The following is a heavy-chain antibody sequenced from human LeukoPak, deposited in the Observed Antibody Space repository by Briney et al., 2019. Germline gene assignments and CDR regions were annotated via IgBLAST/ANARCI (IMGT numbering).Heavy chain of an antibody. CDR1: GGSISSYY. Sequence: SETLSLTCTVSGGSISSYYWSWIRQPPGKGLEWIGYIYYSGSTNYNPSLKSRVTISVDTSKNQFSLKLSSVTAADTAVYYCARGCSSTSCYEYWGQGTLVTVSS. CDR2: IYYSGST. V-gene: IGHV4-59*08. CDR3: ARGCSSTSCYEY. J-gene: IGHJ4*02. D-gene: IGHD2-2*01.